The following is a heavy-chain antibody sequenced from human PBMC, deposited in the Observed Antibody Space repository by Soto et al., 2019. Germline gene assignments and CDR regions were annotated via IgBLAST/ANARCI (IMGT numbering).Heavy chain of an antibody. CDR1: GYSFTSYW. J-gene: IGHJ6*02. Sequence: GESLKISCKGSGYSFTSYWIGWVRQMPGKGLEWMGIIYPGDSDTRYSPSFQGQVTISADKSISTACLQWSSLKASDTAMYYCARYDILTGYYAYYYYGMDVWGQGTTVTVSS. CDR2: IYPGDSDT. CDR3: ARYDILTGYYAYYYYGMDV. V-gene: IGHV5-51*01. D-gene: IGHD3-9*01.